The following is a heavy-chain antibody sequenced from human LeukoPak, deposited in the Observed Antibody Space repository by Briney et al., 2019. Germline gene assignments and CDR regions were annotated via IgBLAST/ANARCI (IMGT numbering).Heavy chain of an antibody. D-gene: IGHD3-9*01. J-gene: IGHJ4*02. CDR2: ISYDGSNK. CDR1: GFTFSTYG. V-gene: IGHV3-30*18. CDR3: AKDLTGYYYTLDY. Sequence: GGSLRLSCAASGFTFSTYGMHWVRQAPGKGLEWVAVISYDGSNKYNADSVKGRFTISRDNAKNTLHLQMNSLRAEDTAIYYCAKDLTGYYYTLDYWGQGTLVTVSS.